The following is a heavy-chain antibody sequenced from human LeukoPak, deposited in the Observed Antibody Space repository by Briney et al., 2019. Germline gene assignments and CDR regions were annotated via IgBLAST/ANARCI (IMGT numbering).Heavy chain of an antibody. CDR1: GYTFTSYD. J-gene: IGHJ4*02. D-gene: IGHD6-6*01. V-gene: IGHV1-8*01. CDR2: MNPNSGNT. CDR3: ARGRGSSSSRYYFAY. Sequence: GASVKVSCKASGYTFTSYDINWVRQAPGQGLEWMGWMNPNSGNTGYAQKFQGRVTMTRNTSISTAYMELSSLRSEDTAVYYCARGRGSSSSRYYFAYWGQGTLVTVSS.